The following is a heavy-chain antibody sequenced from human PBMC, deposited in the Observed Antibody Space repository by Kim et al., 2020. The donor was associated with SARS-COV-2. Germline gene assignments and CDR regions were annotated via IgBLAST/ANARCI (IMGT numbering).Heavy chain of an antibody. CDR2: ISAYNGNT. D-gene: IGHD3-9*01. CDR1: GYTFTSYG. Sequence: ASVKVSCKASGYTFTSYGISWVRQAPGQGLEWMGWISAYNGNTNYAQKLQGRVTMTTDTSTSTAYMELRSLRSDDTAVYYCARDLGDYDILTGYDYWGQGTLVTVSS. V-gene: IGHV1-18*04. J-gene: IGHJ4*02. CDR3: ARDLGDYDILTGYDY.